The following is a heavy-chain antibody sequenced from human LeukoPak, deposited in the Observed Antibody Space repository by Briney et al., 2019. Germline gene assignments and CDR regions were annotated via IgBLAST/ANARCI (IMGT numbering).Heavy chain of an antibody. Sequence: PSETLSLTCTVSGGSISSSSYYWGWIRQPPGKGLEWIGSIYYSGSTYYNPSLKSRVTISVDTSKNQFSLKLSSVTAADTAVYYCARLMDSGYDWDAFDIWGQGTMVTVSS. CDR3: ARLMDSGYDWDAFDI. J-gene: IGHJ3*02. V-gene: IGHV4-39*01. CDR1: GGSISSSSYY. CDR2: IYYSGST. D-gene: IGHD5-12*01.